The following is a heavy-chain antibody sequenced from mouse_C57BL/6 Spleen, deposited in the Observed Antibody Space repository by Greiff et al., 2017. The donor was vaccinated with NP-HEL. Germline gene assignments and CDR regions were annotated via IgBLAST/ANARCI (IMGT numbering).Heavy chain of an antibody. V-gene: IGHV5-17*01. CDR1: GFTFSDYG. D-gene: IGHD1-1*01. CDR3: ARTTFITTVVASWDAMDY. J-gene: IGHJ4*01. CDR2: ISSGSSTT. Sequence: EVQLVESGGGLVKPGGSLKLSCAASGFTFSDYGMHWVRQAPEKGLEWVAYISSGSSTTYYADTVKGRFTISRDNAKNTLFLQMTSLRSEDTAMYYCARTTFITTVVASWDAMDYWGQGTSVTVSS.